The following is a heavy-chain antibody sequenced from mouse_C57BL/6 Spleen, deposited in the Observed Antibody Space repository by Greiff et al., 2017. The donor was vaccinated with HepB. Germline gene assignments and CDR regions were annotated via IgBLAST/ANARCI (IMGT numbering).Heavy chain of an antibody. J-gene: IGHJ1*03. CDR3: ARTYYYGSIHWYFDV. CDR2: IYPRDGST. Sequence: VQLQQSDAELVKPGASVKISCKVSGYTFTDHTIHWMKQRPEQGLEWIGYIYPRDGSTKYNEKFKGKATLTADKSSNTAYMQLNSLTSEDSAVYFCARTYYYGSIHWYFDVWGTGTTVTVSS. D-gene: IGHD1-1*01. V-gene: IGHV1-78*01. CDR1: GYTFTDHT.